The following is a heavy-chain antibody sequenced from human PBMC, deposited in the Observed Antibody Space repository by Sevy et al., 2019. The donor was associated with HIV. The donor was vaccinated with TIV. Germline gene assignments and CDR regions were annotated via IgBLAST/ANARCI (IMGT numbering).Heavy chain of an antibody. CDR1: GFTFDDYA. V-gene: IGHV3-9*01. Sequence: SLRLSCAASGFTFDDYAMHWVLQAPGKALEWVSGISWNSGSIGYADSVKGRFTISRDNAKNSLYLQMNSLRAEDTALYYCANLYTVRGAMRAFDIWGQGTMVTVSS. J-gene: IGHJ3*02. D-gene: IGHD3-10*01. CDR3: ANLYTVRGAMRAFDI. CDR2: ISWNSGSI.